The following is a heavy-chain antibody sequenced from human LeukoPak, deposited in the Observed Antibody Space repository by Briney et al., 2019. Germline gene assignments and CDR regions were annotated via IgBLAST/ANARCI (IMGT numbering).Heavy chain of an antibody. CDR3: ARDVVDDFWSGYYPGFDY. Sequence: PGGSLRLSCAASGFTFSSYAMHWVRQAPGKGLEWVAVISYDGSNKYYADSVKGRFTISRDNSKNTLYLQMNSLRAEDTAVYYCARDVVDDFWSGYYPGFDYWGQGTLVTVSS. CDR2: ISYDGSNK. CDR1: GFTFSSYA. J-gene: IGHJ4*02. V-gene: IGHV3-30-3*01. D-gene: IGHD3-3*01.